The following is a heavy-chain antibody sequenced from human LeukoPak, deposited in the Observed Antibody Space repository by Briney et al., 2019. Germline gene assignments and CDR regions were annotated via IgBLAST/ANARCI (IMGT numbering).Heavy chain of an antibody. CDR2: IYYSGST. CDR1: GGSISSSSYS. D-gene: IGHD6-19*01. J-gene: IGHJ2*01. V-gene: IGHV4-39*01. Sequence: SETLSLTCTVSGGSISSSSYSWGWIRQPPGKGLEWIGSIYYSGSTYYNPSLKSRVTISVDTSKNQSSLKLSSVPAADTAVYYCARPAHSSGWSPLWYFDLWGRGTLVTVSS. CDR3: ARPAHSSGWSPLWYFDL.